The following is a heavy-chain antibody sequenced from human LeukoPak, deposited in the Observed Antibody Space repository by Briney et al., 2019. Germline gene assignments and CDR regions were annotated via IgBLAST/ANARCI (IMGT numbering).Heavy chain of an antibody. CDR2: MNPNSGNT. D-gene: IGHD2-15*01. Sequence: GASVKVSCKASGYTFTSYDINWVRQATGQGLEWMGWMNPNSGNTGYAQKFQGRVTMTRNTSISTAYMELSSLRSEDTAVYYCARGPQRVRYCSGGSCYPGYFDYWGQGTLVTVSS. J-gene: IGHJ4*02. V-gene: IGHV1-8*01. CDR1: GYTFTSYD. CDR3: ARGPQRVRYCSGGSCYPGYFDY.